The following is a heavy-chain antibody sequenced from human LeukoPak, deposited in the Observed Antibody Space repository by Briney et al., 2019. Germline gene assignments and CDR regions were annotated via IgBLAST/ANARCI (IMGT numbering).Heavy chain of an antibody. J-gene: IGHJ5*02. CDR2: VDANGRIT. Sequence: GGSLRLSCSASGFTVTHYAMHWVRQAPGKGLEYVSAVDANGRITYYADSVKGRFTISRDDSKNTLYLHMSSLRPEDTAIYYCYCRDDLPAWGQGTLVTTSS. V-gene: IGHV3-64D*06. D-gene: IGHD5-24*01. CDR3: YCRDDLPA. CDR1: GFTVTHYA.